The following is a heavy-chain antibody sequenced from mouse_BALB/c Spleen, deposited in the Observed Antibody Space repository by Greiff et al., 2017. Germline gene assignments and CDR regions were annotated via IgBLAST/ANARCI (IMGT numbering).Heavy chain of an antibody. Sequence: DVKLEESGPGLVKPSQSLSLTCTVTGYSITSYYAWNWIRQFPGNQLEWMGYISYSGSTSYNPSLKSRISITRDTSKNQFFLQLNSVTTEDTATYYCAITTVVDAMDYWGQGTSVTVSS. CDR3: AITTVVDAMDY. V-gene: IGHV3-2*02. CDR2: ISYSGST. CDR1: GYSITSYYA. J-gene: IGHJ4*01. D-gene: IGHD1-1*01.